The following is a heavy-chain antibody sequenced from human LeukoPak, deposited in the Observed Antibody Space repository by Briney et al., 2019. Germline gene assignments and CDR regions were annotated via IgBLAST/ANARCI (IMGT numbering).Heavy chain of an antibody. D-gene: IGHD3-3*01. J-gene: IGHJ4*02. V-gene: IGHV3-23*01. CDR3: AKVRFLEWLLCDY. CDR1: GFSFSSYA. Sequence: GGSLRLSCAASGFSFSSYAMSWVRQAPGKGLEWVSAISGSGGSTYYADSVKGRFTISRDNSKNTLYLQMNSLRAEDTAVYYCAKVRFLEWLLCDYWGQGTLVTVSS. CDR2: ISGSGGST.